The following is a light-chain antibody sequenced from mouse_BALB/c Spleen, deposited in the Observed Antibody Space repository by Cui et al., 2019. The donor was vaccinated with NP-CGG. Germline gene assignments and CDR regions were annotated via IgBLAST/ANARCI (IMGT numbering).Light chain of an antibody. CDR2: GTN. CDR1: TGAVTISNY. Sequence: QAVVTQESALTTSPGETVTLTCRSSTGAVTISNYANWVQEKSDHLFTGLIGGTNNRAPGVPARFSGSLIGDKAALTIIGAQTEDEAIYFCALWYSNHWVFGGGTKLTVL. J-gene: IGLJ1*01. V-gene: IGLV1*01. CDR3: ALWYSNHWV.